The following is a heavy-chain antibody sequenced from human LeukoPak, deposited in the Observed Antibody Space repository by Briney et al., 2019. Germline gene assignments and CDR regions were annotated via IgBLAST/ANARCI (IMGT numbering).Heavy chain of an antibody. D-gene: IGHD3-22*01. Sequence: SQPLSLTCAISGDSVSSNSAAWNWIRQSPSRGLEWLGRTYYRSKWYNDYAVSVKSRITINPDTSKDQFSLQLNSVTPEDTAVYYCAREVPTYYDSSGYLDYWGQGTLVTVSS. CDR3: AREVPTYYDSSGYLDY. CDR2: TYYRSKWYN. V-gene: IGHV6-1*01. CDR1: GDSVSSNSAA. J-gene: IGHJ4*02.